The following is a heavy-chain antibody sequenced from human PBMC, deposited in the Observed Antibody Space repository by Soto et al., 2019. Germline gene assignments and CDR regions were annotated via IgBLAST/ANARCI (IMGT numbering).Heavy chain of an antibody. Sequence: QVQLVQSGTEVKKPGASVKVSCKASGYTFTSYAMHWVRQAPGQRLEWMGWINAGNGNTKYSQKFQGRVTITRDTSASTVYMELSSLSSEDTAVYYCAKDYYDSSGYYPPALLFDYWGQGTLVTVSS. V-gene: IGHV1-3*01. CDR2: INAGNGNT. CDR3: AKDYYDSSGYYPPALLFDY. J-gene: IGHJ4*02. CDR1: GYTFTSYA. D-gene: IGHD3-22*01.